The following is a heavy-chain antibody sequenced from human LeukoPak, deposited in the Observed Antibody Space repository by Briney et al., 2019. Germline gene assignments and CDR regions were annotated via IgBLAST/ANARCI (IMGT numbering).Heavy chain of an antibody. CDR3: ARLDNSGYYALDV. D-gene: IGHD3-22*01. V-gene: IGHV4-59*08. Sequence: SETLSLTCTVSGGSISSYYWSWIRQPPGKGLEWIGYIYYSGSTNYNPSLKSRVTISVDTSKNQFSLKLSSVTAADTGIYFCARLDNSGYYALDVWGQGTSVTVSS. CDR2: IYYSGST. CDR1: GGSISSYY. J-gene: IGHJ6*02.